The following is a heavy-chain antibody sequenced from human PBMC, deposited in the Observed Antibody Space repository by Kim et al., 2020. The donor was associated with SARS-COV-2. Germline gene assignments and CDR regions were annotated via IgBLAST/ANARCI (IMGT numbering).Heavy chain of an antibody. J-gene: IGHJ4*02. D-gene: IGHD2-8*01. CDR1: GFTFSSYA. CDR2: ISGSGGST. CDR3: AKDQGPGYCTNGVCYN. Sequence: GGSLILSCAASGFTFSSYAMSWVRQAPGKGLEWVSAISGSGGSTYYADSVKGRFTISRDNSKNTLYLQMNSLRAEDTAVYYCAKDQGPGYCTNGVCYNWGQGTLVTVSS. V-gene: IGHV3-23*01.